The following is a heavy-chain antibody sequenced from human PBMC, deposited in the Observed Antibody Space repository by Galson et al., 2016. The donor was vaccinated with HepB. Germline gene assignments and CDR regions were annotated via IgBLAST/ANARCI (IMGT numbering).Heavy chain of an antibody. J-gene: IGHJ4*02. CDR1: GYTFINYY. CDR2: INPSGGDA. CDR3: ARESGAYYIHSDY. Sequence: SVKVSCKASGYTFINYYMHWVRQAPGQGPEWMGIINPSGGDATYAQRFQGRLTLTRDSSTSTFYMELSSLSFEDTAVYYCARESGAYYIHSDYWGQGTLVTVSS. D-gene: IGHD1-26*01. V-gene: IGHV1-46*01.